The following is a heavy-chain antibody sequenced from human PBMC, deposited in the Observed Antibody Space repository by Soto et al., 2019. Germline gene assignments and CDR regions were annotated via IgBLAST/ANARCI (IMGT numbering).Heavy chain of an antibody. CDR1: EFTFSSYW. J-gene: IGHJ3*02. CDR2: ISNDGSTT. CDR3: ARESVPAAGEDAFDI. V-gene: IGHV3-74*01. Sequence: GGSLRLSCAASEFTFSSYWMHWVRQAPGKGLVWVSRISNDGSTTTYADSVKGRFTISRDTAKNTLYLQMNSLRAEDTAVYYCARESVPAAGEDAFDIWGQGTVVTVSS. D-gene: IGHD2-2*01.